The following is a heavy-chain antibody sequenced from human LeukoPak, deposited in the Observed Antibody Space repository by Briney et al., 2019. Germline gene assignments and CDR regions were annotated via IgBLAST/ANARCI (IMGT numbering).Heavy chain of an antibody. CDR1: GYTVTSYY. CDR3: ASGDYYDSSGYYLGTYAFDL. D-gene: IGHD3-22*01. J-gene: IGHJ3*01. CDR2: INPSGVST. Sequence: ASVKLSCKASGYTVTSYYMHWVRQAPGQRLEWRGIINPSGVSTRYAQKFQRSLTMTRDMYTSTVYMELSSLRSADPAVYYCASGDYYDSSGYYLGTYAFDLWGQGTMVTVSS. V-gene: IGHV1-46*01.